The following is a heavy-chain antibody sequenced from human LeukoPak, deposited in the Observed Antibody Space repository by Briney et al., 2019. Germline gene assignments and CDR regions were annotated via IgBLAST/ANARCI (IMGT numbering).Heavy chain of an antibody. CDR2: IYYSGST. D-gene: IGHD3-22*01. Sequence: SETLSLTCTVSGGSIRSYYWSWIRQPPGKGLEWIGYIYYSGSTDYNPSLKSRVTISVDTSKNQFSLKLSSVTAADTAVYYCATLQSSGYDYSDYWGQGTLVTVSS. CDR1: GGSIRSYY. J-gene: IGHJ4*02. V-gene: IGHV4-59*08. CDR3: ATLQSSGYDYSDY.